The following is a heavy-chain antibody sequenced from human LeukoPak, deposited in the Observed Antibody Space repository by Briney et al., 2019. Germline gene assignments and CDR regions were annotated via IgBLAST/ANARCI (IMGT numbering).Heavy chain of an antibody. CDR3: AQEDWEVAPGGD. CDR1: GFTFSSYE. D-gene: IGHD1-26*01. J-gene: IGHJ4*02. CDR2: ISSSGSTI. V-gene: IGHV3-48*03. Sequence: GGSLRLSCAASGFTFSSYEMNWVRQAPGKGLEWVSYISSSGSTIYYADSVKGRFTISRDNSKNTLYLQMNSLRAEDTAVYYCAQEDWEVAPGGDWGQGTLVTVSS.